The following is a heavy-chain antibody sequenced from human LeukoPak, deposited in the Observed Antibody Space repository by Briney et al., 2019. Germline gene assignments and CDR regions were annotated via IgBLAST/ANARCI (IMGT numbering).Heavy chain of an antibody. CDR3: ARSNYGDYGIDY. CDR1: GFTFSSYS. V-gene: IGHV3-21*01. J-gene: IGHJ4*02. D-gene: IGHD4-17*01. Sequence: GGSLRLSCAASGFTFSSYSMNWVRQAPGKGLEWVSSISSSSSYIYYADSVKGRFTISRDNAKNSLYLQMNSLRVEDTAVYYCARSNYGDYGIDYWGQGTLVTVSS. CDR2: ISSSSSYI.